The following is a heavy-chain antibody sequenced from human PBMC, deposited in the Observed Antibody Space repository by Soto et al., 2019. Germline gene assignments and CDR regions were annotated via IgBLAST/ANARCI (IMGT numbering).Heavy chain of an antibody. D-gene: IGHD2-15*01. V-gene: IGHV3-30*18. CDR2: ISYDGSNK. CDR1: GFTFSSYG. CDR3: ANVLPGGKRFDAFDI. J-gene: IGHJ3*02. Sequence: GGSLRLSCVASGFTFSSYGMHWVRQAPGKGLEWVAVISYDGSNKYYADSVKGRFTISRDNSKNTLYLQMNSLRAEDTAVYYCANVLPGGKRFDAFDIWGQGTMVTVSS.